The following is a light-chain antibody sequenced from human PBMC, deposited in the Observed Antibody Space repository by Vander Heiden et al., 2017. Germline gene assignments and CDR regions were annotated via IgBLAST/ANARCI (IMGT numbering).Light chain of an antibody. CDR3: SSYTSSSAYV. Sequence: QSALTQPASVSGSPGPSLTISCTGTSSDVGGYHYVSWYQQNPGNANKLMIYDVSNRPAGVSNRFSGSKSGTTASLTISGLKDEDEADYYCSSYTSSSAYVFGTGTKVTVL. CDR2: DVS. CDR1: SSDVGGYHY. V-gene: IGLV2-14*01. J-gene: IGLJ1*01.